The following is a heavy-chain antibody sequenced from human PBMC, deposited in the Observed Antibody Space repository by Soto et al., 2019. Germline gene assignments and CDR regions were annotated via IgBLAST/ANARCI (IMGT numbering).Heavy chain of an antibody. CDR1: GGTFSSYA. Sequence: QVQLVQSGAEVKKPGSSVKVSCKASGGTFSSYAISWVRQAPGQGLEWMGGIIPIFGTANYAQKFQGRVTISADVSTSTAYMELSSLRSEDTAVYYCARDLRYYDFWSDHYYFDYWGHGTLVTVSS. J-gene: IGHJ4*01. D-gene: IGHD3-3*01. V-gene: IGHV1-69*01. CDR2: IIPIFGTA. CDR3: ARDLRYYDFWSDHYYFDY.